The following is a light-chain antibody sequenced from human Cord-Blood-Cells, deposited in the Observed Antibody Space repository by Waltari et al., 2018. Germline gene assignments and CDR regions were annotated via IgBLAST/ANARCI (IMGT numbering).Light chain of an antibody. Sequence: SYELTQPSSVSVSPGQTARITCSGDVLAKKYARWFQQKPGQAPVLVIYKDSEQPSGIPGRFSGSSSGTTVTLTISGAQVEDEADYYCYSAADNNRRVFGGGTKLTVL. CDR3: YSAADNNRRV. J-gene: IGLJ3*02. CDR2: KDS. V-gene: IGLV3-27*01. CDR1: VLAKKY.